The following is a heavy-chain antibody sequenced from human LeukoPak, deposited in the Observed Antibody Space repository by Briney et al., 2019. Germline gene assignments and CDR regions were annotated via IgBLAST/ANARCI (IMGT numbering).Heavy chain of an antibody. CDR1: GFTFSSYG. Sequence: GGSLRLSCAASGFTFSSYGMHWVRQAPGKGLEWVAVISYDGSNKYYADSVKGRFTISRDNSKNTLYLQMNSLRAEDTAVYYCAHIPQFVSGYWGQGTLVTVSS. J-gene: IGHJ4*02. CDR3: AHIPQFVSGY. D-gene: IGHD2-15*01. CDR2: ISYDGSNK. V-gene: IGHV3-30*03.